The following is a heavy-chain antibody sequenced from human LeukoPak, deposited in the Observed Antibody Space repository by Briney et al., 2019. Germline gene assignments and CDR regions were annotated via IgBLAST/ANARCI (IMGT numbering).Heavy chain of an antibody. V-gene: IGHV3-30*18. CDR3: AKDLGRWGSPNWFDP. Sequence: GGSLRLSCAASGSTFSSYGMHWVRQAPGKGLEWVAVISYDGSNKYYADSVKGRFTISRDNSKNTLYLQMNSLRAEDTAVYYCAKDLGRWGSPNWFDPWGQGTLVTVSS. J-gene: IGHJ5*02. D-gene: IGHD2-8*02. CDR2: ISYDGSNK. CDR1: GSTFSSYG.